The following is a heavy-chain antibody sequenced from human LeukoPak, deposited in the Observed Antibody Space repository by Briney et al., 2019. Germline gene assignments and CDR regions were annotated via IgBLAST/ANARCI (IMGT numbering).Heavy chain of an antibody. V-gene: IGHV4-39*07. CDR2: IYYSGST. Sequence: PSETLSLTCTVSGGSITSSSYYWGWIRQPPGKGLEWIGSIYYSGSTYYNPSLKSRVTISVDTSKNQFSLKLSSVTAADTAVYYCARDTAMVTFDYWGQGTLVTVSS. CDR3: ARDTAMVTFDY. D-gene: IGHD5-18*01. J-gene: IGHJ4*02. CDR1: GGSITSSSYY.